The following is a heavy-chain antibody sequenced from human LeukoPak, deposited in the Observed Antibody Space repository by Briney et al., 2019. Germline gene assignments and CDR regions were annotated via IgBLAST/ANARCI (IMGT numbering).Heavy chain of an antibody. CDR2: ISSSGSTV. CDR1: GFTFSDYY. J-gene: IGHJ3*02. V-gene: IGHV3-11*04. Sequence: GGSLRLSCAASGFTFSDYYMSWIRQAPGKGLEWVSYISSSGSTVYYADSVKGRFTISRDNAKNSLYLQMNSLRAEDTAVHYCARDSSGWSDAFDIWGQGTMVTVSS. D-gene: IGHD6-19*01. CDR3: ARDSSGWSDAFDI.